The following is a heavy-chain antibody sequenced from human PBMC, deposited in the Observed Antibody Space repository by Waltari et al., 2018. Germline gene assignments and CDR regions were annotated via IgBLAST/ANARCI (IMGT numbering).Heavy chain of an antibody. CDR1: GGSISSSSYY. CDR3: ARDRTGVYYYYGMDV. J-gene: IGHJ6*02. D-gene: IGHD7-27*01. V-gene: IGHV4-39*01. Sequence: QLQLQESGPGLVKPSETLSLTCTVSGGSISSSSYYWGWIRQPPGKGLEWIGSIYYSGSTYYNPSLKSRVTISVDTSKNQFSLKLSSVTAADTAVYYCARDRTGVYYYYGMDVWGQGTTVTVSS. CDR2: IYYSGST.